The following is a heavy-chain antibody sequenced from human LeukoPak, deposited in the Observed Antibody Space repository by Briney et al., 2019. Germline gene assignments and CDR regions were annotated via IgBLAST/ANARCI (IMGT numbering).Heavy chain of an antibody. V-gene: IGHV3-23*01. Sequence: PGGSLRLSCAASGFTFSNYEMNWVRQAPGKGLEWVSAISGSGGSTYYADSVKGRFTISRDNSKNTLYLQMNSLRAEDTAVYYCAKGGTYYYDSSGYYRDAFDIWGQGTMVTVSS. CDR2: ISGSGGST. J-gene: IGHJ3*02. CDR3: AKGGTYYYDSSGYYRDAFDI. CDR1: GFTFSNYE. D-gene: IGHD3-22*01.